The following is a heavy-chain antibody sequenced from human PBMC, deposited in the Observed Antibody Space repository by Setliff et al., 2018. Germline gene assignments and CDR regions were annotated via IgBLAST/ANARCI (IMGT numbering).Heavy chain of an antibody. CDR2: IKEDGSEK. V-gene: IGHV3-7*01. CDR1: GFTFSNAW. J-gene: IGHJ6*02. Sequence: GGSLRLSCAASGFTFSNAWMSWVRQVPGKGLEWVANIKEDGSEKYYVDSVKGRFTISRDNAKNSLDLQMDSLRGEDTAVYHCTRDQDYYGMDVWGQGTTVTVSS. CDR3: TRDQDYYGMDV.